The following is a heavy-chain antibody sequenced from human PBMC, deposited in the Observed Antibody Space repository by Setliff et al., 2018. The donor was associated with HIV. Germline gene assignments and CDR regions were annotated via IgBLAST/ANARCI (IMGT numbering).Heavy chain of an antibody. CDR2: IYPGDSDT. J-gene: IGHJ6*03. D-gene: IGHD3-16*01. CDR1: GYSFTNYW. V-gene: IGHV5-51*01. Sequence: GESLKISCEASGYSFTNYWIGWVRQMPGKGLEWMGIIYPGDSDTRYSPSFQGQVTISADKSISTAYLQWSSLKASDTAMYYCVRHKGAGPYYYYMDVWGKGTTVTVSS. CDR3: VRHKGAGPYYYYMDV.